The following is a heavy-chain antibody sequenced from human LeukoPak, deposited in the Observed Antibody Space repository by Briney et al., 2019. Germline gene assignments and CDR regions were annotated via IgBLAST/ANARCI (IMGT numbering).Heavy chain of an antibody. CDR3: ARDGHLSGSYQLFDY. CDR2: INHSGST. V-gene: IGHV4-34*01. J-gene: IGHJ4*02. D-gene: IGHD1-26*01. CDR1: GGSFSGYY. Sequence: SETLSLTCAVYGGSFSGYYWSWIRQPPGKGLEWIGEINHSGSTNYNPSLKSRVTISVDTSKNQFSLKLSSVTAADTAVYYCARDGHLSGSYQLFDYWGQGTLVTVSS.